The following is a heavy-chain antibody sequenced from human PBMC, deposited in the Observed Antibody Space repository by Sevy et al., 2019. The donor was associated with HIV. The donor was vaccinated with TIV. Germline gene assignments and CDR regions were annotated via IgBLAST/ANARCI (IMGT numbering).Heavy chain of an antibody. CDR2: ISSSSSYI. CDR3: ARDPDYGGNAYMDV. CDR1: GFTFSSYS. D-gene: IGHD4-17*01. V-gene: IGHV3-21*01. Sequence: GGSLRLSCAASGFTFSSYSMNWVRQAPGKGLEWVSSISSSSSYIYYADSVKGRFTISRDNAKNSLYLQMNSLRAEDTAVYYCARDPDYGGNAYMDVWGKGTTVTVSS. J-gene: IGHJ6*03.